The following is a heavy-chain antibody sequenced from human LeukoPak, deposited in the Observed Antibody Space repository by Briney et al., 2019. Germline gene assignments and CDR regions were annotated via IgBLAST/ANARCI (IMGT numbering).Heavy chain of an antibody. J-gene: IGHJ4*02. D-gene: IGHD1-26*01. CDR2: INPNSGGT. CDR3: ARGLEGAPSFHY. V-gene: IGHV1-2*02. Sequence: ASVRVSCKASGYTFTGYYMHWVREAPGQGREWMGGINPNSGGTNYAQKVQGRVTMTRDTSISTAYLELSRLRSDDTAVRYCARGLEGAPSFHYWAQGTLVPVSS. CDR1: GYTFTGYY.